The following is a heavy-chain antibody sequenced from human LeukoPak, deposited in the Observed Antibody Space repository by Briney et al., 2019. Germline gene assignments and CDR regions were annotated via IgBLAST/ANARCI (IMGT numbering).Heavy chain of an antibody. CDR2: ISAYNGNT. CDR3: ARFKRGRITMVRGVIRENLLDAFDI. J-gene: IGHJ3*02. V-gene: IGHV1-18*04. CDR1: GYTFTGYY. D-gene: IGHD3-10*01. Sequence: GASVKVSCKASGYTFTGYYMHWVRQAPGQGLEWMGWISAYNGNTNYAQKLQGRVTMTTDTSTSTAYMELRSLRSDDTAVYYCARFKRGRITMVRGVIRENLLDAFDIWGQGTMVTVSS.